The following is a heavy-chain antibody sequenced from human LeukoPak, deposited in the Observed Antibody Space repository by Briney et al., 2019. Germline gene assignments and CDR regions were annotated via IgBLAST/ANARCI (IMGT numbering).Heavy chain of an antibody. Sequence: ASVKVSCEASGYTFTSYYMHWVRQAPGKGLEWMGIISPSGGSTSYAQKFQGRVTMTRDTSTSTVYMELSSLRSEDTAVYYCAREDSSGWYVFDYWGQGTLVTVSS. CDR2: ISPSGGST. CDR1: GYTFTSYY. CDR3: AREDSSGWYVFDY. J-gene: IGHJ4*02. D-gene: IGHD6-19*01. V-gene: IGHV1-46*01.